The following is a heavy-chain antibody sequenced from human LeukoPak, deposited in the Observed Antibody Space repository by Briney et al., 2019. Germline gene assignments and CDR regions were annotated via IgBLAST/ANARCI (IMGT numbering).Heavy chain of an antibody. CDR1: GFTFSSYA. D-gene: IGHD5-24*01. J-gene: IGHJ4*02. CDR3: ASGRDGYNLRGISHSDY. CDR2: ISYDGSNK. V-gene: IGHV3-30-3*01. Sequence: PGGSLRLSCAASGFTFSSYAMHWVRQAPGKGLEWVAVISYDGSNKYYADSVKGRFTISRDNSKNTLYLQMNSLRAEDTAVYYCASGRDGYNLRGISHSDYWGQGTLVIVSS.